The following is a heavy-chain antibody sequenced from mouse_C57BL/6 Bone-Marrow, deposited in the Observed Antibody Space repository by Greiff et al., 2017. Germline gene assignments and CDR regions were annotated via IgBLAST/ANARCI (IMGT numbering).Heavy chain of an antibody. CDR1: GYTFTTYP. CDR3: AIYYGYDWFAY. CDR2: FHPYNDDT. Sequence: QVQLKESGAELVKPGASVKMSCKASGYTFTTYPIEWMKQNHGKSLEWIGNFHPYNDDTKYNEKFKGKATLTVEKSSSTVYLELSRLTSDESAVYDCAIYYGYDWFAYWGQGTLVTVSA. D-gene: IGHD2-2*01. J-gene: IGHJ3*01. V-gene: IGHV1-47*01.